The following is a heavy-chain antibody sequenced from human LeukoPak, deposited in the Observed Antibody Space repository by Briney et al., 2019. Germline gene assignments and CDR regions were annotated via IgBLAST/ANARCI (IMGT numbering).Heavy chain of an antibody. Sequence: ASVKVSCKASGYTFTSYGISWVRQAPGQGLEWMGWMNPNSGNTGYAQKFQGRVTMTRNTSISTAYMELSSLRSEDTAVYYCARKGYDYVWGKTPIRFDYWGQGTLVTVSS. CDR3: ARKGYDYVWGKTPIRFDY. D-gene: IGHD3-16*01. CDR2: MNPNSGNT. V-gene: IGHV1-8*02. CDR1: GYTFTSYG. J-gene: IGHJ4*02.